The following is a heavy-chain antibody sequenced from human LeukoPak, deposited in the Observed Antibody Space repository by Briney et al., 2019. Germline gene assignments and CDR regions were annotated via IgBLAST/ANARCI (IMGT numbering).Heavy chain of an antibody. J-gene: IGHJ4*02. D-gene: IGHD4-17*01. CDR3: ARKGYGDYYFDY. V-gene: IGHV4-34*01. CDR2: INHGGST. Sequence: SETLSLTCAVYGGSFSGYYWSWIRQPPGKGLEWIGEINHGGSTNYNPSLKSRVTISVDTSKNQFSLKLSSVTAADTAVYYCARKGYGDYYFDYWGQGTLVTVSS. CDR1: GGSFSGYY.